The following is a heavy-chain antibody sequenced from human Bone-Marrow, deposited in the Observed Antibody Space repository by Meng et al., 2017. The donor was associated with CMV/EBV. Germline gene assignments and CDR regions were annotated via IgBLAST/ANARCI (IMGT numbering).Heavy chain of an antibody. CDR3: ARNSGYAYYYYYGMDV. V-gene: IGHV3-23*01. J-gene: IGHJ6*02. Sequence: GRSLRPSSAASGFTFSSYAMSCVSQAPGKGLEGVSSISGSGGSTYYADSVKGRFTISRDNSKNTRYLQMNSLRAEDTAVYYCARNSGYAYYYYYGMDVWGQGPTVTVSS. D-gene: IGHD5-12*01. CDR2: ISGSGGST. CDR1: GFTFSSYA.